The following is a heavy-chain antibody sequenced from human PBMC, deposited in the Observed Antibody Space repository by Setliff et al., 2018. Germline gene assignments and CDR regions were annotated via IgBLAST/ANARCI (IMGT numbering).Heavy chain of an antibody. J-gene: IGHJ4*02. CDR2: IYYSGST. V-gene: IGHV4-59*11. D-gene: IGHD3-22*01. Sequence: SETLSLTCTVSGGSISSHYWSWIRQPPGKGLEWIGSIYYSGSTNYNPSLKSRVAISVDTSKNQSSLKLSSVTAADTAVYYCARDFWYYDSSGYYEFPYFDYWGQGTLVTVSS. CDR3: ARDFWYYDSSGYYEFPYFDY. CDR1: GGSISSHY.